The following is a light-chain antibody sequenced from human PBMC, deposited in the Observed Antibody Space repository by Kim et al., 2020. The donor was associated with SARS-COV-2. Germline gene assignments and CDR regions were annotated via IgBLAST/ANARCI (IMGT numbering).Light chain of an antibody. CDR2: GYN. CDR3: AALDDNLNGVG. Sequence: GQRVTISCSGSFSNVGRNTVNWYQQLPGTAPKLLIFGYNQRPSGVPDRFSGSKSGTSASLAISGLQSEDEADYYCAALDDNLNGVGFGGGTQLTVL. CDR1: FSNVGRNT. V-gene: IGLV1-44*01. J-gene: IGLJ2*01.